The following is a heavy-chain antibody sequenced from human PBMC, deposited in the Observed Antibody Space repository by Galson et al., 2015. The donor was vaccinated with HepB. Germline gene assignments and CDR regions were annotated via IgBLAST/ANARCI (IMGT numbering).Heavy chain of an antibody. CDR1: GFTFSSYT. V-gene: IGHV3-21*01. D-gene: IGHD2-15*01. Sequence: SLRLSCAASGFTFSSYTMNWVRQAPGKGLEWVSSISSSNRYIYYADSVKGRFTSSRDNAKNSLSLQMNSLRAEDTAVYYCARDYCSGGSCYSGYFDIWGQGTMVTVSS. CDR2: ISSSNRYI. CDR3: ARDYCSGGSCYSGYFDI. J-gene: IGHJ3*02.